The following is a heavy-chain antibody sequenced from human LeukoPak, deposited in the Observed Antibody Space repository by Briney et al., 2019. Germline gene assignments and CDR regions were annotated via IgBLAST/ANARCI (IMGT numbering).Heavy chain of an antibody. J-gene: IGHJ4*02. CDR1: GGTFSSYA. CDR2: IIPIFGTA. D-gene: IGHD6-19*01. Sequence: ASVKVSCKASGGTFSSYAISWVRQAPGQGLEWMGGIIPIFGTANYAQKFQGRATITADKSTSTAYMELSSLRSEDTAVYYCAREYSSGWYSLDYWGQGTLVTVSS. V-gene: IGHV1-69*06. CDR3: AREYSSGWYSLDY.